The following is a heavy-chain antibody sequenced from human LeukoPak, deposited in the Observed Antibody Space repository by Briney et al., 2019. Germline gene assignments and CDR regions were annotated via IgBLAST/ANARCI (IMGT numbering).Heavy chain of an antibody. V-gene: IGHV3-23*01. J-gene: IGHJ4*02. Sequence: PGGSLRLSCAASGFTFSNYAMTWVRQAPGKGLEWLSAITDSSGDTYHADSVKGRFTISRDNSKNMLYLQMNSLRVEDTAVYYCAKGSRSSRPYYFDYWGQGTLVTVSS. D-gene: IGHD6-6*01. CDR3: AKGSRSSRPYYFDY. CDR2: ITDSSGDT. CDR1: GFTFSNYA.